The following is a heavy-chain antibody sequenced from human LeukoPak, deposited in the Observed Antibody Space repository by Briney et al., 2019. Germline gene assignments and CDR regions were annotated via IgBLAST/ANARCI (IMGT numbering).Heavy chain of an antibody. D-gene: IGHD5-18*01. V-gene: IGHV1-69*04. Sequence: SVKVACKASGGTFSSYAISWVRQAPGQGLEWMGRIIPILGIANYAQKFQGRVTITADKSTSTAYMELSSLRSEDTAVYYCARGEIQLWSLLGDYWGQGTLVTVSS. CDR3: ARGEIQLWSLLGDY. J-gene: IGHJ4*02. CDR2: IIPILGIA. CDR1: GGTFSSYA.